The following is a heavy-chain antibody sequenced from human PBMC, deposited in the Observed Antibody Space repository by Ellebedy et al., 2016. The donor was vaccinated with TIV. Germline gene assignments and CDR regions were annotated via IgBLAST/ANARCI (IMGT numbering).Heavy chain of an antibody. Sequence: SETLSLTXPVSGGSISTTGHYWGWILQPPGKGLEWFGILYYRGNPYHKPSLQSRVTFSVDTSKNQFSLKLTSVTAADSAVYYCARRGSVAGNPIFDYWGQGTLVTVSS. V-gene: IGHV4-39*01. CDR1: GGSISTTGHY. D-gene: IGHD6-19*01. CDR3: ARRGSVAGNPIFDY. CDR2: LYYRGNP. J-gene: IGHJ4*02.